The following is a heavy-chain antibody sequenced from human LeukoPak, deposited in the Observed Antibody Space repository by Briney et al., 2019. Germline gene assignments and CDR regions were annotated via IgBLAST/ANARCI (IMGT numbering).Heavy chain of an antibody. CDR3: ARVRSSTSLYSGY. J-gene: IGHJ4*02. CDR1: GGTFSSYA. CDR2: IIPILGTA. D-gene: IGHD2-2*02. V-gene: IGHV1-69*05. Sequence: SVKVSCKASGGTFSSYAISWVRQAPGQGLEWMGGIIPILGTANYAQKFQGRVTITTDESTSTAYMELSSLRSEDTAVYYCARVRSSTSLYSGYWGQGTLVTVSS.